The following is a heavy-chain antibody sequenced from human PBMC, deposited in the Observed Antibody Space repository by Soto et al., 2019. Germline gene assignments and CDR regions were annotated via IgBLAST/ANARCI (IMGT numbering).Heavy chain of an antibody. CDR3: AAAYSNFSPCDY. Sequence: WTWIRQSPGKGLEWIGNIYYTGSTKYNRSLKSRITISLDTSRNQFSLKLSSVTAADTAVYYCAAAYSNFSPCDYWGQGTLVTVSS. V-gene: IGHV4-59*08. D-gene: IGHD6-13*01. J-gene: IGHJ4*02. CDR2: IYYTGST.